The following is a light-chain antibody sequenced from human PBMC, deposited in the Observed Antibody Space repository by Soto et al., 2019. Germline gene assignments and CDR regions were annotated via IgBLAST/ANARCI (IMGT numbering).Light chain of an antibody. CDR3: CSYAGSYPFG. V-gene: IGLV2-8*01. CDR2: DVN. Sequence: QSVLPQPPSASGSPGQSVTISCTGRSSDAGAYNYVAWYQQRPGKAPKLMISDVNKRPSGVPGRFSGSKSGNTASLTISGLQAEDEADYYCCSYAGSYPFGFGTGTKVNV. CDR1: SSDAGAYNY. J-gene: IGLJ1*01.